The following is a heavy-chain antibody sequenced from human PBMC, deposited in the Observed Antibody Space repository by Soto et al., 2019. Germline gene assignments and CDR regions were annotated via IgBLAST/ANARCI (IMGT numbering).Heavy chain of an antibody. CDR1: GGTFSSYA. J-gene: IGHJ5*02. CDR3: ARDRVYCSSTSCYSYNWFDP. V-gene: IGHV1-69*13. D-gene: IGHD2-2*01. Sequence: SVKVSCKASGGTFSSYAISWARQAPGQGLEWMGGIIPIFGTANYAQKFQGRVTITADESTSTAYMELSSLRSEDTAVYYCARDRVYCSSTSCYSYNWFDPWGQGTLVTVSS. CDR2: IIPIFGTA.